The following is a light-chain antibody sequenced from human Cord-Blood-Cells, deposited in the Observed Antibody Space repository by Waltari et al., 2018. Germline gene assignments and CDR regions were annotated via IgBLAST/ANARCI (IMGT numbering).Light chain of an antibody. J-gene: IGLJ3*02. CDR1: SSDVGGYNY. CDR2: DVS. Sequence: QSALTQPRSVSGSPGQSVTISCTGTSSDVGGYNYASWYQQPPGKAPNLMIYDVSKRPSGVPDRFSGSKSGNTASLTISGLQAEDEADYYCCSYAGSYTWVFGGGTKLTVL. CDR3: CSYAGSYTWV. V-gene: IGLV2-11*01.